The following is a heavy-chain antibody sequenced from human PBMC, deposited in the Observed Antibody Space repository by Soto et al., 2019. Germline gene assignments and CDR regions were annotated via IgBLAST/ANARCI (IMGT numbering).Heavy chain of an antibody. J-gene: IGHJ4*02. V-gene: IGHV3-30*04. CDR3: VRSRSGAVPDSFAY. D-gene: IGHD3-10*01. Sequence: QVQLVESGGGVVPPGRSLRLSCAASGFMFSRYAMHWVRQAPGKGLEWVAVISKDGSVIYHADSVKGRFTISRDKSKNMVYLQLNSLRDEDTAVFYCVRSRSGAVPDSFAYWGQGTLVTVAS. CDR2: ISKDGSVI. CDR1: GFMFSRYA.